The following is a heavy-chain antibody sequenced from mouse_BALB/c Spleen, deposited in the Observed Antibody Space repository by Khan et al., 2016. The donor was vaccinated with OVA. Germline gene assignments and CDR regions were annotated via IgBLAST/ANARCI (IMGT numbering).Heavy chain of an antibody. CDR1: GYSITSGYF. J-gene: IGHJ3*01. Sequence: EVKLLESGPGLVKPSQSLSLTCSVAGYSITSGYFWNWIRQFPGNNLEWLGYIRYDGDSNYNPSLKNRISITRDTSQNQFFLKLNSVPPEDTATXSCARGASSGPAWFAYWGQGTLVTVSA. CDR3: ARGASSGPAWFAY. CDR2: IRYDGDS. D-gene: IGHD3-1*01. V-gene: IGHV3-6*02.